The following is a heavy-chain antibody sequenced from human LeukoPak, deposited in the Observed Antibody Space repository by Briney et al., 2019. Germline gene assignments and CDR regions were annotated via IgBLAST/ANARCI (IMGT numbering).Heavy chain of an antibody. CDR3: ARVEMATIWY. Sequence: SETLSLTCAVYGGSFSGYYWSWIRQPPGKGLEWIGEINHSGSTNYNPSLKSRVTISVDTSKNQFSLKLSSVTAADTAVYYCARVEMATIWYWGQGTLVTVSS. D-gene: IGHD5-24*01. J-gene: IGHJ4*02. CDR2: INHSGST. V-gene: IGHV4-34*01. CDR1: GGSFSGYY.